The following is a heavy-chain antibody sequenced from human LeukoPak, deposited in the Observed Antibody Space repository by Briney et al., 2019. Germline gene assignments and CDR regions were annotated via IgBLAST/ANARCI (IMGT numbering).Heavy chain of an antibody. J-gene: IGHJ4*02. Sequence: SETLSLTCTVSGGSIISYTHYWGWVRQPPGKGLEYIGSVYYAGETFSNPSLKRRVTISVDTSKNYLSLTLTSVAAADTAVYYCERQADDYNFGFDLWGRGALVTVSS. D-gene: IGHD5-24*01. CDR1: GGSIISYTHY. CDR2: VYYAGET. V-gene: IGHV4-39*01. CDR3: ERQADDYNFGFDL.